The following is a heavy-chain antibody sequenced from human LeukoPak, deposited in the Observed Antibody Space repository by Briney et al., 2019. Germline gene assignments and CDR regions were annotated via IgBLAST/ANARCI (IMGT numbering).Heavy chain of an antibody. Sequence: SETLSLTCAVYVGSFSGYYWSWIRQPPGKGLEWIGEINHSGSTNYNSSLKSRVTISVDTSKNQFSLRLTSVTAADTAVYYCARGYYGSGSHCCHMDVWGKGTTITVS. D-gene: IGHD3-10*01. CDR1: VGSFSGYY. V-gene: IGHV4-34*01. CDR3: ARGYYGSGSHCCHMDV. CDR2: INHSGST. J-gene: IGHJ6*03.